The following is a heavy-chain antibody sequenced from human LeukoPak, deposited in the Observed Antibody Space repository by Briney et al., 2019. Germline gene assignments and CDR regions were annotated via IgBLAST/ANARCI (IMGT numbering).Heavy chain of an antibody. V-gene: IGHV1-46*01. CDR2: INPSGGST. J-gene: IGHJ4*02. CDR1: GYTFSGYY. Sequence: ASVKVSCKASGYTFSGYYMHWVRQAPGQGLEWMGIINPSGGSTSYAQKFQGRVTMTRDTSTSTVYMELSSLRSEDTAVYYCARGHGGNIAAAGIGLFDYWGQGTLVTVSS. CDR3: ARGHGGNIAAAGIGLFDY. D-gene: IGHD6-13*01.